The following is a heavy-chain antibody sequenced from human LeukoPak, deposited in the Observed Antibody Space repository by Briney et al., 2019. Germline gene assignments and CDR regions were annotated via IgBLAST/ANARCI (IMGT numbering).Heavy chain of an antibody. J-gene: IGHJ4*02. CDR3: ARDRGALWFGAKGLDY. CDR2: IKQDGSEK. CDR1: GFTFSNYA. Sequence: PGGSLRLSCAASGFTFSNYAMSWVRQAPGKGLEWVANIKQDGSEKYYVDSVKGRFTISRDNAKNSLYLQMNSLRGEDTAVYYCARDRGALWFGAKGLDYWGQGTLVTASS. V-gene: IGHV3-7*01. D-gene: IGHD3-10*01.